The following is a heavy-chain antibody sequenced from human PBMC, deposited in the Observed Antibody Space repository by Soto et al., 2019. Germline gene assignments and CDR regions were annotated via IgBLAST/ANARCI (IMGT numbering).Heavy chain of an antibody. CDR2: ISSSSSYI. CDR3: ARDVRFLEWSQQDYYYYGMDV. J-gene: IGHJ6*02. Sequence: GGSLRLSCAASGFTFSSYSMNWVRQAPGKGLEWVSSISSSSSYIYYADSVKGRFTISRDNAKNSLYLQMNSLRAEDTAVYYCARDVRFLEWSQQDYYYYGMDVWGQGTTVTVSS. D-gene: IGHD3-3*01. V-gene: IGHV3-21*01. CDR1: GFTFSSYS.